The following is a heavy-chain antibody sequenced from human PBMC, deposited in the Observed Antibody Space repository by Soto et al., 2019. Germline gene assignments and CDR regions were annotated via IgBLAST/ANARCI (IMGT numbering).Heavy chain of an antibody. CDR2: ISGSGGST. CDR1: GFTFSSYA. Sequence: GGSLRLSCAASGFTFSSYAMSWVRQAPGKGLEWVSAISGSGGSTYYADSVKGRSTISRDNSKNTLYLQMNSLRAEDTAVYYCAKDQDYYDSSGRFDYWGQGTLVTVSS. V-gene: IGHV3-23*01. CDR3: AKDQDYYDSSGRFDY. J-gene: IGHJ4*02. D-gene: IGHD3-22*01.